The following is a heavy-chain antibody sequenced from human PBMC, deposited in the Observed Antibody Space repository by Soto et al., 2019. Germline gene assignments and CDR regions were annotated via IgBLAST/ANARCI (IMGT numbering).Heavy chain of an antibody. CDR3: ARALWGSYRYTGGPYYFDY. CDR2: INPNSGGT. D-gene: IGHD3-16*02. CDR1: GYTFTGYY. J-gene: IGHJ4*02. V-gene: IGHV1-2*04. Sequence: ASVKVSCKASGYTFTGYYMHWVRQAPGQGLEWMGWINPNSGGTNYAQKFQGWVTMTRDTSISTAYMELGRLRSDDTAVYYCARALWGSYRYTGGPYYFDYWGQGTLVTVSS.